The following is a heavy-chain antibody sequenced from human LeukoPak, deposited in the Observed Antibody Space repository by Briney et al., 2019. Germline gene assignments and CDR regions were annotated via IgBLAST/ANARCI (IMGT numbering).Heavy chain of an antibody. Sequence: GGSLRLSCAASGFTFSSYAMHWVRQAPGKGREWGAVISYDGSNKYYADSVKGRFTISRDNSKNTLYLQMNSLRAEDTAVYYCARVQAAAGTAGGDYWGQGTLVTVSS. CDR2: ISYDGSNK. V-gene: IGHV3-30-3*01. CDR1: GFTFSSYA. D-gene: IGHD6-13*01. CDR3: ARVQAAAGTAGGDY. J-gene: IGHJ4*02.